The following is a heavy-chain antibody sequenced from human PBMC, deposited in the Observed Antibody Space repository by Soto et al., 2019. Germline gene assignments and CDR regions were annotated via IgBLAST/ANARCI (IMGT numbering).Heavy chain of an antibody. Sequence: GESLKISCKGSGYSFTSYWIGWVRQMPGKGLEWMGIIYPGDSDTRYSPSFQGQVTISADKSISTAYLQWSSLKASDTAMYYCAREADYGDLFSAFDIWGQGTMVTVSS. CDR3: AREADYGDLFSAFDI. CDR2: IYPGDSDT. D-gene: IGHD4-17*01. CDR1: GYSFTSYW. V-gene: IGHV5-51*01. J-gene: IGHJ3*02.